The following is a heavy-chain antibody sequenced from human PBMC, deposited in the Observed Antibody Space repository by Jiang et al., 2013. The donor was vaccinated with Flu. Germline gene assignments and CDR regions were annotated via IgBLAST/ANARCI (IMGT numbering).Heavy chain of an antibody. D-gene: IGHD2-2*02. J-gene: IGHJ4*02. CDR3: ARDKVPAAISFDY. V-gene: IGHV1-3*01. Sequence: GAEVKKPGASVKVSCKASGYTFTSYAMHWVRQAPGQRLEWMGWINAGNGNTKYSQKFQGRVTITRDTSASTAYMELSSLRSEDTAVYYCARDKVPAAISFDYWGQGTLVTVSS. CDR2: INAGNGNT. CDR1: GYTFTSYA.